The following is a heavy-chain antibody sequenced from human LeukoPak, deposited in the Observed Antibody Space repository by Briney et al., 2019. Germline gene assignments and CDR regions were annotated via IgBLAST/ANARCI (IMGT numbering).Heavy chain of an antibody. CDR3: ARDLPQLLFNFDY. V-gene: IGHV3-30-3*01. CDR1: GFTFNTYA. Sequence: GGSLRLSCAASGFTFNTYAMHWVRQAPGRGLEWVAVISYDGSNKYYADSVKGRFTISRDNPKNTLFLQMNSLRAEDTAVYYCARDLPQLLFNFDYWGQGTLVTVSS. D-gene: IGHD2-2*01. J-gene: IGHJ4*02. CDR2: ISYDGSNK.